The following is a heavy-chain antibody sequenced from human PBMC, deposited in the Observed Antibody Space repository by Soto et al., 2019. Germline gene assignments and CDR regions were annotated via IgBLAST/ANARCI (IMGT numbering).Heavy chain of an antibody. J-gene: IGHJ4*02. D-gene: IGHD6-19*01. Sequence: ASVEVSCKASGGTFSSYAISWVRQAPGQGLEWMGGIIPIFGTANYAQKFQGRVTITADESTSTAYMELSSLRSEDTAVYYCARSRVSSGWTDYWGQGTLVTVSS. V-gene: IGHV1-69*13. CDR2: IIPIFGTA. CDR1: GGTFSSYA. CDR3: ARSRVSSGWTDY.